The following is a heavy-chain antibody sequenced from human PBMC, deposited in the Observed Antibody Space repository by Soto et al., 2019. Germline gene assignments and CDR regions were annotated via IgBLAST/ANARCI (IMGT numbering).Heavy chain of an antibody. J-gene: IGHJ6*02. V-gene: IGHV1-18*01. CDR3: GTGGPAPYYYYGMDV. Sequence: QVQLVQSRGEVKKPGASVKVSCKTSGYSFTTYGFSWVRQAPGQGLEWMGWISGYNGNTNYAQKFQGRVTMTTDTSTSTAYMELRSSRSDDTAVYYCGTGGPAPYYYYGMDVWGQGSTVTVSS. CDR1: GYSFTTYG. CDR2: ISGYNGNT. D-gene: IGHD1-1*01.